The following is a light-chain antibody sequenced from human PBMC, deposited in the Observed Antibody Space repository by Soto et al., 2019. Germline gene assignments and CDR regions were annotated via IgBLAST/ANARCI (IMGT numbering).Light chain of an antibody. CDR1: QSVRNTY. V-gene: IGKV3-20*01. J-gene: IGKJ1*01. CDR3: QQYGSSRWT. CDR2: GAS. Sequence: EIVLTQSPGTLSLSPGERATLSCRASQSVRNTYLAWYQQKPGLAPRILIYGASSRATGIPDRFSGSGSGTDFTLTISRLEPEDFAVYYCQQYGSSRWTFGQGTKVDIK.